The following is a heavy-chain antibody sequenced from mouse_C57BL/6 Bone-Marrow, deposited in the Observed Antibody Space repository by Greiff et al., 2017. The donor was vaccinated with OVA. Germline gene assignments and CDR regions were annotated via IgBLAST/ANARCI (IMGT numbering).Heavy chain of an antibody. D-gene: IGHD1-2*01. CDR1: GFSLTSYG. V-gene: IGHV2-2*01. CDR3: ARGYYGLWYFDV. Sequence: VKVVESGPGLVQPSQSLSITCTVSGFSLTSYGVHWVRQSPGKGLEWLGVIWSGGSTDYNAAFISRLSISKDNSKSQVFFKMNSLQADDTAIYYCARGYYGLWYFDVWGTGTTVTVSS. CDR2: IWSGGST. J-gene: IGHJ1*03.